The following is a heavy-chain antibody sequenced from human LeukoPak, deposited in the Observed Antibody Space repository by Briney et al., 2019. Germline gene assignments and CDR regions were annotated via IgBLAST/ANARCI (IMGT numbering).Heavy chain of an antibody. CDR3: ARDIHSGYAPWYFDL. CDR1: GGSISSGDYY. V-gene: IGHV4-30-4*08. D-gene: IGHD5-12*01. CDR2: IYYSGST. J-gene: IGHJ2*01. Sequence: PSETLSLTCTVSGGSISSGDYYWSWIRQPPGKGLEWIGYIYYSGSTYYNPSLKSRVTISVDTSKNQFSLKLSSVTAADTAVYYCARDIHSGYAPWYFDLWGRGTLVTVSS.